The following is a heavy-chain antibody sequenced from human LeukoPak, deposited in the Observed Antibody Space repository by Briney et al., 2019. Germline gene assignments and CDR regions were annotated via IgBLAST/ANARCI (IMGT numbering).Heavy chain of an antibody. CDR2: IYTSGST. D-gene: IGHD6-6*01. V-gene: IGHV4-61*02. CDR3: AVSSSTADFDP. J-gene: IGHJ5*02. Sequence: SETLSLTCTVSGGSISSGSYYWSWVRQPAGKGLEWIGRIYTSGSTDYNPSLKSRVTISVDTSRNQFSLKLTPVTAADTAVYYCAVSSSTADFDPWGQGTLVTVSS. CDR1: GGSISSGSYY.